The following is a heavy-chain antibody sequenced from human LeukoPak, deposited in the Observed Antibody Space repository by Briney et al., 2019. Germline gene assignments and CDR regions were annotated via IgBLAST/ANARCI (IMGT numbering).Heavy chain of an antibody. D-gene: IGHD1-26*01. Sequence: GGSLRLSCAASGFTFSSYGMHWVRQAPGKGLEWVAFIPYDGSNKYYADSVKGRFTISRDNSKNTLYLQMNSLRTEDTAVYYCARDKVVGATHFDYWGQGTLVTVSS. CDR2: IPYDGSNK. J-gene: IGHJ4*02. V-gene: IGHV3-30*02. CDR3: ARDKVVGATHFDY. CDR1: GFTFSSYG.